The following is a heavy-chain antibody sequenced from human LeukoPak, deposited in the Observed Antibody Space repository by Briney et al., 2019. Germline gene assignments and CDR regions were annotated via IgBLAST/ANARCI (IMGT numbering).Heavy chain of an antibody. CDR3: ARDAPPPFWSGYFDY. CDR2: ISSSSSYI. V-gene: IGHV3-21*01. D-gene: IGHD3-3*01. CDR1: GFTFSSYS. J-gene: IGHJ4*02. Sequence: PGGSLRLSCAASGFTFSSYSMNWVRQAPGKGLEWVSSISSSSSYIYYADSVKGRFTTSRDNAKNSLYLQMNSLRAEDTAVYYCARDAPPPFWSGYFDYWGQGTLVTVSS.